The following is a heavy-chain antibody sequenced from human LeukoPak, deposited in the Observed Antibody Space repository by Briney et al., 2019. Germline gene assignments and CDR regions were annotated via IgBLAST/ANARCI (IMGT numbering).Heavy chain of an antibody. CDR2: IGTSGGTT. J-gene: IGHJ4*02. CDR3: AKRLGGSGFDY. D-gene: IGHD3-16*01. V-gene: IGHV3-23*01. Sequence: GGSLRLSCAASGFAFSTYVKSWVRQAPGKGLDWVSAIGTSGGTTYYADSVKGRFTISRDNSKDTVYLQMNSLRAEDTAVYYCAKRLGGSGFDYWGQGTLVTVSS. CDR1: GFAFSTYV.